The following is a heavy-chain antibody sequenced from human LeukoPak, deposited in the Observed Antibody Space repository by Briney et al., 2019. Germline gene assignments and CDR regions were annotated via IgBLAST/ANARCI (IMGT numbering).Heavy chain of an antibody. D-gene: IGHD3-3*01. Sequence: SETLSLTCAVYGGSFSGYYWSWIRQPPGKGLEWIGEINHSGSTNYNPSLKSPVTISVDTSKNQFSLKLSSVTAADTAVYYCARGHAGITIFGPPRIYGMDVWGQGTTVTVSS. CDR3: ARGHAGITIFGPPRIYGMDV. J-gene: IGHJ6*02. CDR1: GGSFSGYY. V-gene: IGHV4-34*01. CDR2: INHSGST.